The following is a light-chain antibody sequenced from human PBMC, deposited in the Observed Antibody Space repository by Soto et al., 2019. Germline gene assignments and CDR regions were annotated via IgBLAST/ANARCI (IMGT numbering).Light chain of an antibody. CDR2: DAS. Sequence: DIVMTQSPATLSVSPGERATLSCRASQSMSIHLAWYQHKPGQAPRLLIYDASTRATGVPPRFSGSGSGTEFTLTISSLQSEDFAPYYCQQYQRWPPWTFGQGTRLEIK. CDR3: QQYQRWPPWT. J-gene: IGKJ1*01. CDR1: QSMSIH. V-gene: IGKV3-15*01.